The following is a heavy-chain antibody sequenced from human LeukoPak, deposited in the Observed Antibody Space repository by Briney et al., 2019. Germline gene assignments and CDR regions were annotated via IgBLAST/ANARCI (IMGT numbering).Heavy chain of an antibody. V-gene: IGHV3-48*03. Sequence: PGGSLRLSCAASGFTFSNYEMHWVRQAPGKGLEWVSYISSSGSDMYYADSVRGRFTISRDNAKNSLYLHMNSLRAEDTAVYYCARGYYDSRGYLIDYWGQGTLVTISS. CDR1: GFTFSNYE. CDR3: ARGYYDSRGYLIDY. D-gene: IGHD3-22*01. CDR2: ISSSGSDM. J-gene: IGHJ4*02.